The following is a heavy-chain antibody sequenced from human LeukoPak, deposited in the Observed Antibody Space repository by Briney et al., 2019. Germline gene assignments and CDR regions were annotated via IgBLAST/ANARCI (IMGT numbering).Heavy chain of an antibody. V-gene: IGHV4-39*07. CDR1: GGSISSSSYY. D-gene: IGHD5-12*01. CDR3: ARSISGYERSYYYYYYMDV. Sequence: SETLSLTCTVSGGSISSSSYYWGWIRQPPGKGLEWIGEINHSGSTNYNPSLKSRVTISVDTSKNQFSLKLSSVTAADTAVYYCARSISGYERSYYYYYYMDVWGKGTTVTVSS. CDR2: INHSGST. J-gene: IGHJ6*03.